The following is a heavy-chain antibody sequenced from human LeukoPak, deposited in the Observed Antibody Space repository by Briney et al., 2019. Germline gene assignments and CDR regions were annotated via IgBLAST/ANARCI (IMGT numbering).Heavy chain of an antibody. Sequence: GGSLRLYCAASGFTCSGYWMHWVRQAPGKGLEGVSVIYSGGSTYYADSVKGRFVLSRDNSNNTLYVQMSSMRAEDAAVYYCATHSGGYWGQGTLVTVSS. D-gene: IGHD3-16*01. V-gene: IGHV3-66*01. CDR2: IYSGGST. CDR3: ATHSGGY. CDR1: GFTCSGYW. J-gene: IGHJ4*02.